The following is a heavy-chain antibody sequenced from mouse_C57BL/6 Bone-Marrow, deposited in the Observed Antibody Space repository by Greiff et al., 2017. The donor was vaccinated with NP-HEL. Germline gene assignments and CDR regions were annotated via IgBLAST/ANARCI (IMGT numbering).Heavy chain of an antibody. V-gene: IGHV1-39*01. CDR2: INPNYGTT. CDR3: ARNYGSWDFDY. Sequence: VQLKESGPELVKPGASVKISCKASGYSFTDYNMNWVKQSNGKSLEWIGEINPNYGTTSYNQKFKGKATLPVDQSSSTAYMQLNSLTSEDAAVYYCARNYGSWDFDYWGQGTTLTVSS. CDR1: GYSFTDYN. D-gene: IGHD1-1*01. J-gene: IGHJ2*01.